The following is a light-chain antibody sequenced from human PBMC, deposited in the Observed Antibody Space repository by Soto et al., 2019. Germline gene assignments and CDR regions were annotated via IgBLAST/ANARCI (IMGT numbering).Light chain of an antibody. CDR1: TGAVTSGHS. V-gene: IGLV7-46*01. CDR3: LLSYSGARL. Sequence: QTVVTQEPSLTVSPGGTVTLTCASSTGAVTSGHSPNWFQQKPGQAPRTLIYDTTNKFSWTPARFSGSLLGGEAALALSGAQPEDEAKYYCLLSYSGARLFGGGTKLTVL. CDR2: DTT. J-gene: IGLJ2*01.